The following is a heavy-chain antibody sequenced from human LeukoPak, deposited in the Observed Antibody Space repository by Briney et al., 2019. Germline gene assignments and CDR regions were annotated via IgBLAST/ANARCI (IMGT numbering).Heavy chain of an antibody. CDR2: IYSSGST. CDR3: ARGLWFGDENPPYFDY. J-gene: IGHJ4*02. Sequence: SETLSLTCTVSGGSISSGSYYWSWIRQPAGKGLEWIGRIYSSGSTNYNPSLKSRVTISVDTSRNQFSLKLSSVTAADTAVYYCARGLWFGDENPPYFDYWGQGILVTVSS. D-gene: IGHD3-10*01. V-gene: IGHV4-61*02. CDR1: GGSISSGSYY.